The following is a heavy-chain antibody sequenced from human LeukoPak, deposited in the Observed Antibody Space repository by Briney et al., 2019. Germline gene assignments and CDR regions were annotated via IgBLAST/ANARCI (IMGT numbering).Heavy chain of an antibody. V-gene: IGHV3-30*18. Sequence: GGSLRLSCAASGFTFSSYGMHWVRQAPGKGLEWVAAISYDGSNKYYADSVKGRFTISRDNSKNTLYLQMNSLRAEDTAVYYCAKDLFAAPLRFLEWLLDAFDIWGQGTMVTVSS. D-gene: IGHD3-3*01. J-gene: IGHJ3*02. CDR1: GFTFSSYG. CDR2: ISYDGSNK. CDR3: AKDLFAAPLRFLEWLLDAFDI.